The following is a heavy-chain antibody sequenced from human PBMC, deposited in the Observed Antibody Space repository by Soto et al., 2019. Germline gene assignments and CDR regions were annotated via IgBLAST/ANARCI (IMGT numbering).Heavy chain of an antibody. J-gene: IGHJ4*02. D-gene: IGHD2-8*01. CDR2: ITYSGNT. CDR3: VRGGYCTNGVCSVLDY. V-gene: IGHV4-31*03. Sequence: PSETLSLTCTVSGGSVSSVGYYWSWIRQHPGKGLEWIGYITYSGNTYYNPSLESRVTMSADTSKNQFSLKLSSVTAADTAVYFCVRGGYCTNGVCSVLDYWGQGTLVTVSS. CDR1: GGSVSSVGYY.